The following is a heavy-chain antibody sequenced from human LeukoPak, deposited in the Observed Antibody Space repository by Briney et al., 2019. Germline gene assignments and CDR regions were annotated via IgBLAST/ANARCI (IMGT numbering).Heavy chain of an antibody. CDR2: INWNGGST. Sequence: GGSLRLSCAAPGFTFDDYGMSWVRQAPGKGLEWVSGINWNGGSTGYADSVKGRFTISRDNAKNSLYLQMNSLRAEDTAVYYCARDRRAVTTTFDSWGQGTLLTVSS. CDR1: GFTFDDYG. J-gene: IGHJ4*02. CDR3: ARDRRAVTTTFDS. V-gene: IGHV3-20*04. D-gene: IGHD4-17*01.